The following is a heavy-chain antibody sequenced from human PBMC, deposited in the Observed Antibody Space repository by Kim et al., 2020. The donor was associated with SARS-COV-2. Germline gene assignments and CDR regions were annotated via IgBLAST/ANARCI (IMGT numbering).Heavy chain of an antibody. J-gene: IGHJ6*03. D-gene: IGHD1-7*01. Sequence: SETLSLTCTVSGGSISSSSYYWGWIRQPPGKGLEWIGSIYYSGSTYYNPSLKSRVTISVDTSKNQFSLKLSSVTAADTAVYYCARITGTSYYYYYMDVWGKGTTVTVSS. V-gene: IGHV4-39*01. CDR2: IYYSGST. CDR3: ARITGTSYYYYYMDV. CDR1: GGSISSSSYY.